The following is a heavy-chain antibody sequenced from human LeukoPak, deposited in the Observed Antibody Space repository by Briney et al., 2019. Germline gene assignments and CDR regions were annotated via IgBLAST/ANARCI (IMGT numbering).Heavy chain of an antibody. V-gene: IGHV3-66*02. Sequence: GGSLRLSCAASGFTVSSNYMSWVRQAPGKGLEWVSVIYSGGSTYYADSVKGRFTISRDNSKNTLYLQMNSLRAEDTAVYYCARDHPPMITFGGVIPHWGQGTLVTVSS. D-gene: IGHD3-16*02. CDR2: IYSGGST. CDR3: ARDHPPMITFGGVIPH. CDR1: GFTVSSNY. J-gene: IGHJ4*02.